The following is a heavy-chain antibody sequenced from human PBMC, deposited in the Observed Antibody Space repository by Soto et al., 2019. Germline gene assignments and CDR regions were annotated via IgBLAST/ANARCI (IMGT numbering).Heavy chain of an antibody. Sequence: PGGSLRLSCAASGFTFSSYGMHWVRQAPGKGLEWVAVISYDGSNKYYADSVKGRFTISRDNSKNTLYLQMNSLRAEDKAVYYCAKDRFALGGAKKWELLSYFDYWGQGTLVTVSS. CDR3: AKDRFALGGAKKWELLSYFDY. CDR1: GFTFSSYG. D-gene: IGHD1-26*01. CDR2: ISYDGSNK. J-gene: IGHJ4*02. V-gene: IGHV3-30*18.